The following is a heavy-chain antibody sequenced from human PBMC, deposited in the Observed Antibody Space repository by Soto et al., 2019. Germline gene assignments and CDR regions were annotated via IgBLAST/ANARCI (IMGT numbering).Heavy chain of an antibody. J-gene: IGHJ4*02. CDR2: IYSGGST. CDR3: ARVGKPMVIGNYFDY. D-gene: IGHD3-10*01. CDR1: GFSVSNSY. V-gene: IGHV3-53*01. Sequence: EVQLVESGGGLIQPGGSLTLSCVASGFSVSNSYMSWVRQAPGKGLEWVSVIYSGGSTYYADSVKGRFTISRDNSKNTVYLQVNSLRGEDTAVYYYARVGKPMVIGNYFDYWGQGTLVTVSS.